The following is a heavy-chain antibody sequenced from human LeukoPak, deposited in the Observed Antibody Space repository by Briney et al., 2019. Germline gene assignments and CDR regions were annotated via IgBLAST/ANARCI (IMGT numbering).Heavy chain of an antibody. J-gene: IGHJ6*03. CDR1: GGSISSYY. D-gene: IGHD3-9*01. Sequence: PSETLSLTCTVSGGSISSYYWSWIRQPAGKGLEWIGRIYISGSTNYNPSFKSRVTMSVDTSKNQFSLKLSSVTAADTAVYYCARDLYYDILTGYRLGVYYYSMDVWGKGTTVTISS. V-gene: IGHV4-4*07. CDR3: ARDLYYDILTGYRLGVYYYSMDV. CDR2: IYISGST.